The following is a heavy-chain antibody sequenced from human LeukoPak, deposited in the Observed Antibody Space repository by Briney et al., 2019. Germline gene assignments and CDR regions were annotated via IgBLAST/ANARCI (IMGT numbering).Heavy chain of an antibody. CDR1: GFTFSSYG. J-gene: IGHJ6*03. CDR3: AKDGEGYCSSTSCYDYYYYYMDV. D-gene: IGHD2-2*01. CDR2: IRYDGSNK. Sequence: GGSLRLSCAASGFTFSSYGMHWVRQAPAKGLEWLAFIRYDGSNKYYADSVKGRFTISRYNYKNTLYMQMNSLRAEDTAVYYCAKDGEGYCSSTSCYDYYYYYMDVWGKGTRVSVSS. V-gene: IGHV3-30*02.